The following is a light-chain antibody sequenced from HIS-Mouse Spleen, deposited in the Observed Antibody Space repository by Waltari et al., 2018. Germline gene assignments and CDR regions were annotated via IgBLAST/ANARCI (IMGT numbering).Light chain of an antibody. CDR1: NIGSKS. CDR2: DDS. CDR3: QVWDSSSDHVV. V-gene: IGLV3-21*03. Sequence: SYVLTQPPSVSVAPGKTARITCGGNNIGSKSVHWYQQKPGQAPVLVVYDDSGRPSGIPGRFSGSNSGNTATRTISRVEAGDEADYYCQVWDSSSDHVVFGGGTKLTVL. J-gene: IGLJ2*01.